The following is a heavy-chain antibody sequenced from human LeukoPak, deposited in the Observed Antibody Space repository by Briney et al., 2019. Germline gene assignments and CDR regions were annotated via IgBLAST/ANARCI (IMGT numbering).Heavy chain of an antibody. CDR3: ARDRVIGHYYYGMDV. CDR2: INPNNGDR. CDR1: GYTFSGYY. D-gene: IGHD3-22*01. Sequence: ASVKVSCKASGYTFSGYYIHWVRQAPGQGLEWMGWINPNNGDRNYAQKFRGRVTMTRDTSISTAYMELSRLISDDTAVYYCARDRVIGHYYYGMDVWGQGTTVTVSS. J-gene: IGHJ6*02. V-gene: IGHV1-2*02.